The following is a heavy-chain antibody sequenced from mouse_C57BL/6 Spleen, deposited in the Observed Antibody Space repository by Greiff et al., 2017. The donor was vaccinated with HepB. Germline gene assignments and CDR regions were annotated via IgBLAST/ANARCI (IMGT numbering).Heavy chain of an antibody. Sequence: QVQLQQPGAELVRPGSSVKLSCKASGYTFTSYWMHWVKQRPIQGLEWIGNIDPSDSETHYNQKFKDKATLTVDKSSSTAYMQLSSLPSEDSAVYYCAVYDYDTERYYFDYWGQGTTLTVSS. V-gene: IGHV1-52*01. CDR2: IDPSDSET. J-gene: IGHJ2*01. CDR3: AVYDYDTERYYFDY. CDR1: GYTFTSYW. D-gene: IGHD2-4*01.